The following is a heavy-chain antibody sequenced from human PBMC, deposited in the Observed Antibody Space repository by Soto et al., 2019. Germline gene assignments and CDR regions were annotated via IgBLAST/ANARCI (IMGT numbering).Heavy chain of an antibody. V-gene: IGHV1-58*02. CDR3: AAGGQYSSGWYGKYYYYMDV. D-gene: IGHD6-19*01. J-gene: IGHJ6*03. CDR2: IVVGIGNT. Sequence: GASVKVSCKASGFTFTSSAMQWVRQARGQRLEWIGWIVVGIGNTNYAQKFQERVTITRDMSTSTAYMKQSSLRSEDTAVYYCAAGGQYSSGWYGKYYYYMDVWVKGTTVTVSS. CDR1: GFTFTSSA.